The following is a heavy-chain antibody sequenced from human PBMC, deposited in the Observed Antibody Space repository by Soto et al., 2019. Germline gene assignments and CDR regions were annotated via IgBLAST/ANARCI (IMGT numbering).Heavy chain of an antibody. V-gene: IGHV1-69*13. Sequence: GASVKLSCKASGGTFSSYAISWVRQAPGQGLEWMGGIIPIFGTANYAQKFQGRVTITADESTSTAYMELSSLRSEDTAVYYCARGTYYYDSSGYYHAFDIWGEGTMVTVSS. J-gene: IGHJ3*02. D-gene: IGHD3-22*01. CDR3: ARGTYYYDSSGYYHAFDI. CDR2: IIPIFGTA. CDR1: GGTFSSYA.